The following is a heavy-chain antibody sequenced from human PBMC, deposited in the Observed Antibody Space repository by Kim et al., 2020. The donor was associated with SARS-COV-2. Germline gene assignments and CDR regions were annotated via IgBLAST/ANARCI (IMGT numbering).Heavy chain of an antibody. J-gene: IGHJ4*02. Sequence: SETLSLTCAVYGGSFSGYYWSWIRQPPGKGLEWIGEINHSGSTNYNPSLKSRVTISVDTSKNQFSLKLSSVTAADTAVYYCARVGRKVSSGWYAAHYFDYWGQGTLVTVSS. CDR3: ARVGRKVSSGWYAAHYFDY. D-gene: IGHD6-19*01. CDR2: INHSGST. V-gene: IGHV4-34*01. CDR1: GGSFSGYY.